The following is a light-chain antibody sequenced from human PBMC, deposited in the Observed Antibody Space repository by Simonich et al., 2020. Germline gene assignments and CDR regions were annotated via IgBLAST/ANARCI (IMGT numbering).Light chain of an antibody. Sequence: SYELTQPPSVSVSPGQTARITCSGDALPKQYAYWYQQKPGQAPVLVIYKDRERPSGIPGRFSGYSSGTTVTLTISGVQAEDEADYYCQSADSSGTYRVFGGGTKLTVL. CDR2: KDR. CDR1: ALPKQY. V-gene: IGLV3-25*03. CDR3: QSADSSGTYRV. J-gene: IGLJ3*02.